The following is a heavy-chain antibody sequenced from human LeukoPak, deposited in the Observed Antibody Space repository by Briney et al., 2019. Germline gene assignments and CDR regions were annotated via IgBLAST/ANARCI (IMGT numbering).Heavy chain of an antibody. J-gene: IGHJ4*02. CDR3: AKPLRDAGSFNYPYFDF. V-gene: IGHV3-23*01. CDR2: ISGSGGSS. D-gene: IGHD5-24*01. Sequence: PGGSLRLSCAASGFTFTNYAMNWVRQAPGKGLEWVSAISGSGGSSSYADSVRGRFTISRDNSNNMLYLQMNSLGAEDTAVYYCAKPLRDAGSFNYPYFDFWGQGTLVTVSS. CDR1: GFTFTNYA.